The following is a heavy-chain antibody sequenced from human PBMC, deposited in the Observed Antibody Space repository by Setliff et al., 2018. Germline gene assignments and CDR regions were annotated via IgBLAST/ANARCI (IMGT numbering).Heavy chain of an antibody. D-gene: IGHD3-3*01. V-gene: IGHV3-23*03. CDR1: GINIGDYA. CDR2: IYSGDRST. J-gene: IGHJ4*02. Sequence: GGSLRLSCAASGINIGDYAMSWVRQAPGEGLEWVSTIYSGDRSTFYTDSVKGRFTISRDSSKNTLYLQMNSLRAEDTAVYYCAKAASPLFGILGVEYYFDSWGQGNLVTVS. CDR3: AKAASPLFGILGVEYYFDS.